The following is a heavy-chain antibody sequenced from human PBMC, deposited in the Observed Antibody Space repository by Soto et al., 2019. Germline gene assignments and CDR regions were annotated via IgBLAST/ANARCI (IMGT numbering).Heavy chain of an antibody. J-gene: IGHJ3*02. CDR3: AGADRGPTINNAFHI. D-gene: IGHD1-1*01. CDR1: GGTFSSYA. Sequence: QVQLVQSGAEVKNPGSSVKVSCKASGGTFSSYAISWVRQSPGQGLEWMGGITPIFGTANYAKKFQVRVTITADESTSTAYMELSSLRSEDTDVYYCAGADRGPTINNAFHIWGQGTMLTVSS. CDR2: ITPIFGTA. V-gene: IGHV1-69*01.